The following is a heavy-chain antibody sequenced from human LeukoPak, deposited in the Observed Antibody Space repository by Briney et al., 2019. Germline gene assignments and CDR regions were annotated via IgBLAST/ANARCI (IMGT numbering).Heavy chain of an antibody. V-gene: IGHV3-30*18. CDR3: AKLDSSGWSRPFDY. J-gene: IGHJ4*02. D-gene: IGHD6-19*01. Sequence: GRSLRPPFAASGFPFSTYAMHWVRQAPGKGLGWVAVMSHDGSNKYYGDSVKGRFTISRDNSKNTLYLQMNSLRAEDTAVYYCAKLDSSGWSRPFDYWGQGTLVTVSS. CDR1: GFPFSTYA. CDR2: MSHDGSNK.